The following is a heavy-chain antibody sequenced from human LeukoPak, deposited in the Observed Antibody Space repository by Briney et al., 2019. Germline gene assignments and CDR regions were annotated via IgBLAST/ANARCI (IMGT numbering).Heavy chain of an antibody. CDR3: AGAKLVVVPAATPPGY. Sequence: ASVKVSCKASGYTFTGYYMHWVRQAPGQGLEWMGWINPNSGGTNYAQKFQGRVTMTRDTSISTAYMELSRLRSDDTAVYYCAGAKLVVVPAATPPGYWGQGTLVTVSS. D-gene: IGHD2-2*01. CDR2: INPNSGGT. V-gene: IGHV1-2*02. CDR1: GYTFTGYY. J-gene: IGHJ4*02.